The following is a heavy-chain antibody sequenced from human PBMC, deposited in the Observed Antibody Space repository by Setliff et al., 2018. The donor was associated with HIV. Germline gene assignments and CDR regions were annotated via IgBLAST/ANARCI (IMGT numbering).Heavy chain of an antibody. J-gene: IGHJ6*03. D-gene: IGHD3-10*01. V-gene: IGHV3-33*01. CDR2: IWSDGSEK. Sequence: GGSLRLSCAASGFTFSRYGMHWFRQAPGKGLEWVAVIWSDGSEKYYADSVKGRFTISRDNSKNTLYVQMNSLRAEDTAAYYCARDREESLWFGDLHYMDVWGKGTTVTVSS. CDR1: GFTFSRYG. CDR3: ARDREESLWFGDLHYMDV.